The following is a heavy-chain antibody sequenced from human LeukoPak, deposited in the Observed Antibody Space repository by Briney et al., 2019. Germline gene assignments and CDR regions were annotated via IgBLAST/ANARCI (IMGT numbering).Heavy chain of an antibody. J-gene: IGHJ4*02. CDR2: ISYDGSNK. D-gene: IGHD6-13*01. Sequence: GGSLRLSCAASGFTFSSYAMHWVRQAPGKGLEWVAVISYDGSNKYYADSVKGRFTISRDNSKNTLYLQMNSLRAEDTAVYYCARDAYSSSWSHNFDYWGQGTLVTVSS. V-gene: IGHV3-30*04. CDR1: GFTFSSYA. CDR3: ARDAYSSSWSHNFDY.